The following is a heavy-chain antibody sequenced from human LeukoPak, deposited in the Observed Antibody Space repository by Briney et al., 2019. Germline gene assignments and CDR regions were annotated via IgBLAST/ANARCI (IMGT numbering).Heavy chain of an antibody. Sequence: EASVKVSCKASGYTFTSYAMHWVRQAPGQRFEWMGWINAGNGNTKYSQKFQGRVTITRDTSASTAYMELSSLRSEDTAVYYCAGGLVDCSSTSCYGGNWFDPWGQGTLVTVSS. V-gene: IGHV1-3*01. J-gene: IGHJ5*02. CDR1: GYTFTSYA. D-gene: IGHD2-2*01. CDR3: AGGLVDCSSTSCYGGNWFDP. CDR2: INAGNGNT.